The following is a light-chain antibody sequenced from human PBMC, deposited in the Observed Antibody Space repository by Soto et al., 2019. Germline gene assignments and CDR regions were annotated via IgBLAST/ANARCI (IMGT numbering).Light chain of an antibody. CDR2: EVS. V-gene: IGLV2-14*01. J-gene: IGLJ1*01. CDR1: SSDVGAYNY. Sequence: QSARTQPASLSGSPGQSISISCTGTSSDVGAYNYVSWYEQHPGKAPKLMIYEVSNRPSGVSNRFSVSKSGNTASLTISGLQAEDEADYYCSSYTSSGTYVFGAGTKVTVL. CDR3: SSYTSSGTYV.